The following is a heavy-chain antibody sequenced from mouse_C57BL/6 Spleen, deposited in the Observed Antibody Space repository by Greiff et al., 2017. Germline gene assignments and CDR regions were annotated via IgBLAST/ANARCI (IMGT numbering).Heavy chain of an antibody. J-gene: IGHJ4*01. V-gene: IGHV2-5*01. CDR2: IWRGGST. CDR1: GFSLTSYG. CDR3: ARIYYDYDAYAMDY. Sequence: VQVVESGPGLVQPSQSLSITCTVSGFSLTSYGVHWVRQSPGKGLEWLGVIWRGGSTDYNAAFMSRLSITKDNSKSQVFFKMNSLQADDTAIYYCARIYYDYDAYAMDYWGQGTSVTVSS. D-gene: IGHD2-4*01.